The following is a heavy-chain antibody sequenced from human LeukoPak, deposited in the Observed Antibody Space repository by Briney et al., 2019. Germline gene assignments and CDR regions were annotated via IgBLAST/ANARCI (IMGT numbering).Heavy chain of an antibody. J-gene: IGHJ4*02. CDR3: ARGHAKQLAPFDY. CDR1: GGSISSSSYY. CDR2: IYYSGST. Sequence: SETLSLTCTVSGGSISSSSYYWGWIRQPPGKGLEWIGSIYYSGSTYYNPSLKSRVTISVDTSKNQFSLKLSSVTAADTAVYYCARGHAKQLAPFDYWGQGTLVTVSS. D-gene: IGHD6-13*01. V-gene: IGHV4-39*07.